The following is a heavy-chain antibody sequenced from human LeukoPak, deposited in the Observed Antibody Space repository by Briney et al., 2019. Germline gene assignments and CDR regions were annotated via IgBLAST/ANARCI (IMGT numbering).Heavy chain of an antibody. CDR1: GYAFTSYD. CDR2: MNPNSGNT. D-gene: IGHD3-22*01. CDR3: ATSRDSSGYYGDY. Sequence: ASVKVSCKASGYAFTSYDINWVRQATGQGLEWMGWMNPNSGNTGYAQKFQGRVTMTRNTSISTAYMELSSMRSEDTGVYYCATSRDSSGYYGDYWGQGTMVTVSS. J-gene: IGHJ4*02. V-gene: IGHV1-8*01.